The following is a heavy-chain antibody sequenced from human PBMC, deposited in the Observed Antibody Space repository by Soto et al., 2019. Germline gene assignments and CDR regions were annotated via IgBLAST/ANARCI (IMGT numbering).Heavy chain of an antibody. CDR1: GGSFSGYY. Sequence: SETLSLTCAVYGGSFSGYYWSWIRQHPGKGLEWIGYIYYSGSTYYNPSLKSRVTISVDTSKNQFSLKLSSVTAADTAAYYCARVRNYYFDYWGQGTLVTV. V-gene: IGHV4-31*11. CDR2: IYYSGST. CDR3: ARVRNYYFDY. J-gene: IGHJ4*02.